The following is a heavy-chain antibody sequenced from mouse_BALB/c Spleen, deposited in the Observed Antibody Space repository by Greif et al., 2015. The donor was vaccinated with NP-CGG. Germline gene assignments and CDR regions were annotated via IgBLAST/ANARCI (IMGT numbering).Heavy chain of an antibody. Sequence: QVQLQQPGAELAKPGASVKMSCKASGYTFTSYWMHWVKQRPGQGLEWIGYINPSTGYTEYNQKFKDKATLTADKSSSTAYMQLSSLTSEDSAVYYCAGLLRYAMDYWGQGTSVTVSS. CDR3: AGLLRYAMDY. CDR1: GYTFTSYW. D-gene: IGHD1-1*01. J-gene: IGHJ4*01. CDR2: INPSTGYT. V-gene: IGHV1-7*01.